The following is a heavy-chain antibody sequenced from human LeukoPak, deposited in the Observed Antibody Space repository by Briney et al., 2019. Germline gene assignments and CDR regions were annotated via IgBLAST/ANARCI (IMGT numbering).Heavy chain of an antibody. CDR1: GYTFTSYG. CDR3: ARGPHEFSSGWSHFEY. CDR2: ISAYNGNT. V-gene: IGHV1-18*01. D-gene: IGHD6-19*01. J-gene: IGHJ4*02. Sequence: ASVKVSCKASGYTFTSYGISWVRQAPGQGLEWMGWISAYNGNTNYAQKLQGRVTMTTDTSTSTAYMELRSLRSDDTAVYYCARGPHEFSSGWSHFEYWGQGTLVTVSS.